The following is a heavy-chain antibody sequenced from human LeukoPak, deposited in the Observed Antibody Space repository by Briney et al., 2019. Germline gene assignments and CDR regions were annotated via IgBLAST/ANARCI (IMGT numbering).Heavy chain of an antibody. CDR3: ARGSYLYYMDV. D-gene: IGHD3-16*02. CDR1: GGSISSGSYY. V-gene: IGHV4-61*02. CDR2: IYTIRSP. Sequence: SETLSLTCAVSGGSISSGSYYWSWVRQPAGRGLEWIGRIYTIRSPNYNPSLKRRVTISVDTSKTQFSLKLSSVTAADTAVYYCARGSYLYYMDVWGKGTTVTISS. J-gene: IGHJ6*03.